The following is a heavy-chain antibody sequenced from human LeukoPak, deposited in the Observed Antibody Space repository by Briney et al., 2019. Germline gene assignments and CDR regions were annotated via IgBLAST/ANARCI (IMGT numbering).Heavy chain of an antibody. J-gene: IGHJ3*02. V-gene: IGHV1-69*04. Sequence: ASVKVSCKASGGIFSNHAVTWVRQAPGQGLEWVGRIIPMIGTAKYAQKFQGRVTFTADTSTNTAYMELSSLTSEDTALYFCAKGATVGKEALDIWGQGSLVTVSS. CDR1: GGIFSNHA. CDR3: AKGATVGKEALDI. D-gene: IGHD1-14*01. CDR2: IIPMIGTA.